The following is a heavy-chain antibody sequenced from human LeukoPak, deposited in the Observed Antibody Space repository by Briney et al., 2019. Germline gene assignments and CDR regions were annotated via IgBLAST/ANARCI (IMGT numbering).Heavy chain of an antibody. CDR2: ISSSGSTI. V-gene: IGHV3-48*03. CDR3: ARRGYYDSSGAFDY. CDR1: GFTFSSYE. J-gene: IGHJ4*02. Sequence: GGSLRLSCAASGFTFSSYEMNWVRQAPGKGLEWVSYISSSGSTIYYADSVKGRFTISRDNAKNSLYLQMNSLRAEDTAVYYCARRGYYDSSGAFDYWGQGTLVTVSS. D-gene: IGHD3-22*01.